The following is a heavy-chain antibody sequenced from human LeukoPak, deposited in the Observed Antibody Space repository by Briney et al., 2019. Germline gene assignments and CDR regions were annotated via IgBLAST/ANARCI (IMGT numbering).Heavy chain of an antibody. V-gene: IGHV3-30*02. Sequence: GGSLRLSCAASGFTFSSYGMHWVRQAPGKGLEWVAFIRYDGSNKYYADSVKGLFTISRDNSKNTLHLQMNSLRAEDTAVYYCAKGANLRIVATIFDYWGQGTLVTVSS. CDR3: AKGANLRIVATIFDY. CDR2: IRYDGSNK. D-gene: IGHD5-12*01. J-gene: IGHJ4*02. CDR1: GFTFSSYG.